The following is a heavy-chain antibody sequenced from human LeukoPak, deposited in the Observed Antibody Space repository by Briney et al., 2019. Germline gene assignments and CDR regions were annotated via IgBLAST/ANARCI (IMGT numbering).Heavy chain of an antibody. CDR2: INSDGINT. CDR3: ARDLGQYYDTSDNWFDP. J-gene: IGHJ5*02. V-gene: IGHV3-74*01. D-gene: IGHD3-22*01. Sequence: GGSLRLSCEAFGFTFSNYWMHWDRQAPGKGLVWVSRINSDGINTSYADSVKGRFTISRDNAKNTLNMQMNSLRAEDTAVYYCARDLGQYYDTSDNWFDPWGQGTLVTVSS. CDR1: GFTFSNYW.